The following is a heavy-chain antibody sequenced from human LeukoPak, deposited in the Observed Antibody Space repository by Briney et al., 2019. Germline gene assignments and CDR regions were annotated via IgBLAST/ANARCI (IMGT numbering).Heavy chain of an antibody. J-gene: IGHJ4*02. CDR3: ARDGGVGRIAVAGTFDY. CDR2: ISXSSSYI. V-gene: IGHV3-21*01. D-gene: IGHD6-19*01. Sequence: XSISXSSSYIYYADSVKGRFTISRDNAKNSLYLQMNSLRAEDTAVYYCARDGGVGRIAVAGTFDYWGQGTLVTVSS.